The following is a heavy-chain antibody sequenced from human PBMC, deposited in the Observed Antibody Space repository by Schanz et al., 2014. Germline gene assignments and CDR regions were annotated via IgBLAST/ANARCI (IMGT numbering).Heavy chain of an antibody. CDR1: GFNFYTSA. CDR2: VSASGGGP. CDR3: ARDRQQLVGRIGYYYGMDV. V-gene: IGHV3-23*04. D-gene: IGHD6-13*01. Sequence: EVRLVESGGGLVQPGGSLRLSCVASGFNFYTSAMTWVRQAPGKGLEWVSLVSASGGGPFYADSVKGRFTISRDNSRNTEYLQMSSLRAEDTAVYYCARDRQQLVGRIGYYYGMDVWGKGTTVTVSS. J-gene: IGHJ6*04.